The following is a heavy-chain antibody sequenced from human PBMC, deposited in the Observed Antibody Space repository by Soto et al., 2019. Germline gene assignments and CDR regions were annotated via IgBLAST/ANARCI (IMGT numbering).Heavy chain of an antibody. CDR3: ARDLLLDYDTSGYSDAFDI. J-gene: IGHJ3*02. V-gene: IGHV1-46*01. Sequence: ASVKVSCKASGYTFTSHYMHWVRQAPGQGLEWMGIINPSGGSTRYAQKFQGRVTMTRDTPTSTVYMELSSLRSEDSAVYYCARDLLLDYDTSGYSDAFDIWGQGTMVTVSS. CDR1: GYTFTSHY. CDR2: INPSGGST. D-gene: IGHD3-22*01.